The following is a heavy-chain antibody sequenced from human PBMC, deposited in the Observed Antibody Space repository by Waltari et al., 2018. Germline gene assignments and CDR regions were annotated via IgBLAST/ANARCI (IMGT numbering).Heavy chain of an antibody. Sequence: QVQLVQSGAEVKKPGPSVKVSCKASGYTFTGYYMHWVRQAPGQGLEWMGWINPNSGGTNYAQKFQGRVTMTRDTSISTAYMELSRLRSDDTAVYYCARVLRYDILTGYYKSAFDYWGQGTLVTVSS. V-gene: IGHV1-2*02. CDR2: INPNSGGT. J-gene: IGHJ4*02. CDR1: GYTFTGYY. CDR3: ARVLRYDILTGYYKSAFDY. D-gene: IGHD3-9*01.